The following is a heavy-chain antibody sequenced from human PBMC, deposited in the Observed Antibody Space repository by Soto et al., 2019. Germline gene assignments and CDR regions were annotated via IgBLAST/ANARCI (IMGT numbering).Heavy chain of an antibody. CDR2: INAGNGNT. CDR1: GYTFTSYA. D-gene: IGHD3-22*01. V-gene: IGHV1-3*01. J-gene: IGHJ5*02. CDR3: ARGGGYTDYYDSSGYYTNWFDP. Sequence: QVQLVQSGAEVKKPGASVKVSCKASGYTFTSYAMRWVRQAPGQRLEWMGWINAGNGNTKYSQKFQGRVTITRDTSASTAYMELSSLRSEDTAVYYCARGGGYTDYYDSSGYYTNWFDPWGQGTLVTVSS.